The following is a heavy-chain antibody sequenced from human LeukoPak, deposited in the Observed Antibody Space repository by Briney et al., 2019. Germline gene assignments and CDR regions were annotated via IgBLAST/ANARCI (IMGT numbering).Heavy chain of an antibody. D-gene: IGHD2-2*01. Sequence: PGGSLRLSCAASGFTVSSNYMIWVRQAPGKGLEWVSVIYSGGSTYYADSVKGRFTISRDNSKNTLYLQMNSLRAEDTAVYYCARAVRYCSSTSCFHFDYWGQGTPVTVSS. CDR2: IYSGGST. J-gene: IGHJ4*02. CDR1: GFTVSSNY. CDR3: ARAVRYCSSTSCFHFDY. V-gene: IGHV3-53*01.